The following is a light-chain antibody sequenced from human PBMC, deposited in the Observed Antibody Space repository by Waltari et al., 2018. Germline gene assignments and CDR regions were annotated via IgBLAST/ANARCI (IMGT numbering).Light chain of an antibody. CDR2: DVF. V-gene: IGKV3-11*01. J-gene: IGKJ2*03. Sequence: EIVLTQSPATLSLSPGDRATLSFRASQSVGHYLAWYQHKPGQAPRLLIYDVFKRATGIPARFSGGGSETDFTLTVSSLEPEDFAVYYCQQRSNWPPLFSFGQGTKLEIK. CDR3: QQRSNWPPLFS. CDR1: QSVGHY.